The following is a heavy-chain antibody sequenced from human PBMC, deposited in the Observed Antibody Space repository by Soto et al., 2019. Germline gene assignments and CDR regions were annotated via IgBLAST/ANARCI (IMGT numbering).Heavy chain of an antibody. CDR2: ISYDGSNK. CDR1: RFTFSSYG. J-gene: IGHJ6*02. Sequence: QVQLVESGGGVVQPGRSLRLSCAASRFTFSSYGMHWVRQAPGKGLEWVAAISYDGSNKNYADSVKGRFTISRDNSKNTLYLQMNGLRCEDTAVYHCAKGLFGYVFGVQDYHYGMDVWGQGTTVTVSS. D-gene: IGHD3-10*02. CDR3: AKGLFGYVFGVQDYHYGMDV. V-gene: IGHV3-30*18.